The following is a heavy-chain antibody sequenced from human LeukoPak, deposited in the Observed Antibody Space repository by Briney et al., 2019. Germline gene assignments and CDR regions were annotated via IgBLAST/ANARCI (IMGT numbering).Heavy chain of an antibody. Sequence: GGSLRLSCAPSGFTFSRHGMHWVRQAPGKGLEWVAVISYDGSNKYYADSVKGRFTISRDNSKNTLYLQMNSLRAEDTAVYYCATLNYDFWSDSSGYWGQGTLVTVSS. CDR3: ATLNYDFWSDSSGY. CDR2: ISYDGSNK. V-gene: IGHV3-30*03. D-gene: IGHD3-3*01. J-gene: IGHJ4*02. CDR1: GFTFSRHG.